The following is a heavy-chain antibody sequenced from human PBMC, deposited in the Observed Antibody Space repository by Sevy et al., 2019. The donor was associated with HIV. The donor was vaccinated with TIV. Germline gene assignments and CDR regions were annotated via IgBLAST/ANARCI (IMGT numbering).Heavy chain of an antibody. CDR1: GGSISSSY. D-gene: IGHD4-17*01. J-gene: IGHJ4*01. CDR2: IFESGST. CDR3: ARHGAYGDYVPNDPPLDY. V-gene: IGHV4-59*08. Sequence: SQTLSLTCTVTGGSISSSYWSWIRQPPGKGLEWIGNIFESGSTNYNPSLKSRVTLSLDTSKSHYPLNLNSVTAADPAVYYCARHGAYGDYVPNDPPLDYWGRGILVTVSS.